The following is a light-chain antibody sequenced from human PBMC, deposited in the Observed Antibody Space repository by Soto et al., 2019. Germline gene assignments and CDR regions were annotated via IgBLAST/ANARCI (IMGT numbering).Light chain of an antibody. V-gene: IGLV2-14*01. CDR3: SSYTSSSTRV. CDR2: DVS. J-gene: IGLJ7*01. Sequence: QSALTQPASVSGSPGQSITISCTGTSSDVGGYNYVSWYQQHPGKAPKLMIYDVSNRPSGGSNRFSGSKSGNTASLTISGLQAEDEADYYCSSYTSSSTRVFGGGTQLTVL. CDR1: SSDVGGYNY.